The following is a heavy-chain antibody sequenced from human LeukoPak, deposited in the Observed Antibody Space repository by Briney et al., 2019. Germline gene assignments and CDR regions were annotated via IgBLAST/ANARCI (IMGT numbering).Heavy chain of an antibody. D-gene: IGHD4-17*01. CDR3: VKDFFDYGDYAYFDY. Sequence: PGGSLRLSCSASGFTFSSCAMHWVRQAPGKGLEYVSAISSNGGSTYYADSVKGRFTISRDNSKNTLYLQMSSLRAEDTAVYYCVKDFFDYGDYAYFDYWGQGTLVTVSS. J-gene: IGHJ4*02. V-gene: IGHV3-64D*06. CDR1: GFTFSSCA. CDR2: ISSNGGST.